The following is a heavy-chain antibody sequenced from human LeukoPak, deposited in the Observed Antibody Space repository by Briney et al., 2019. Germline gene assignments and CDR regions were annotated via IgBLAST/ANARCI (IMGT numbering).Heavy chain of an antibody. J-gene: IGHJ6*03. D-gene: IGHD2-15*01. CDR2: IYYSGST. V-gene: IGHV4-59*01. CDR3: ARGCYPPAGYKDV. CDR1: GGSISSYY. Sequence: PSETLSLTCTVSGGSISSYYWSWIRQPPGKGLEWIGYIYYSGSTNYNPSLKSRVTISVDTSKNQFSLKLSSVTAADTAVYYCARGCYPPAGYKDVWGKGTTVTVSS.